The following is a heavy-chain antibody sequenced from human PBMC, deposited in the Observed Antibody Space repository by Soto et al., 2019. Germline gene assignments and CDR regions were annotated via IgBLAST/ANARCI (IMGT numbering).Heavy chain of an antibody. CDR2: ISAYNGNT. CDR1: GYTFTSYG. J-gene: IGHJ4*02. V-gene: IGHV1-18*01. CDR3: ARDLGRYDFWSGYYRPPSFDY. Sequence: ASVKVSCKASGYTFTSYGISWVRQAPGQGLEWMGWISAYNGNTNYAQKLQGRVTMTTDTSTSTAYMELRSLRSGDTAVYYCARDLGRYDFWSGYYRPPSFDYWGRGTLVTVSS. D-gene: IGHD3-3*01.